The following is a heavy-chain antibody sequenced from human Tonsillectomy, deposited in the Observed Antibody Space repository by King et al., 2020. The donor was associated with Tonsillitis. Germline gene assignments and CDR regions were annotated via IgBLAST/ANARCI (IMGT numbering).Heavy chain of an antibody. J-gene: IGHJ4*02. V-gene: IGHV4-34*01. CDR1: GGSFSGYY. CDR2: INHSGST. D-gene: IGHD4-17*01. CDR3: ARGHYGEMGFDY. Sequence: VQLQQWGAGLVKPSEPLSLTCAVYGGSFSGYYCSWIRQPPGQGLEWIGEINHSGSTNYNPSLKSRVTISVDTSRNQFSLKLSSVTAADTAVYYCARGHYGEMGFDYWGQGTLVTVSS.